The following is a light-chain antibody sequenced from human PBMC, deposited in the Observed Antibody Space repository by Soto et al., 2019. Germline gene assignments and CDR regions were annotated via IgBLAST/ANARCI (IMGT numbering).Light chain of an antibody. CDR3: QQFYAAPPT. V-gene: IGKV4-1*01. J-gene: IGKJ1*01. CDR2: WAS. CDR1: QSVLFTSNNKNF. Sequence: DIVMTQSPGSLAVSLGERAVITCKSSQSVLFTSNNKNFLAWYQQKAGQPPKLLINWASTRESGVPERFSGSGSGTDFTLTISSLQAADVAVYFCQQFYAAPPTFGQGTKVEIK.